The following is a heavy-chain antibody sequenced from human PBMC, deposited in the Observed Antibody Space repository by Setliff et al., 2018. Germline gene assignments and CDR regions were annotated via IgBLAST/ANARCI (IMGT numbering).Heavy chain of an antibody. CDR1: GGSISSGSYY. V-gene: IGHV4-61*02. Sequence: SETLSLTCTVSGGSISSGSYYWSWIRQPAGKGLEWIGRIYTSGSTNYNPSLKSRVTISVDTSKNQFSLKLSSVTAADTAVYYCARGKERITMIVVVTSGALDIWGPGTMVTVSS. CDR3: ARGKERITMIVVVTSGALDI. D-gene: IGHD3-22*01. J-gene: IGHJ3*02. CDR2: IYTSGST.